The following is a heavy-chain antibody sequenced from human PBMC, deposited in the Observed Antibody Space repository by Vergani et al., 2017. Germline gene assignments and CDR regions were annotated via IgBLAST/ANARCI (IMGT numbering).Heavy chain of an antibody. D-gene: IGHD2-21*01. CDR1: GGSISSSSYY. CDR2: IYYSGST. CDR3: ARVPRPRIVVDY. V-gene: IGHV4-31*03. J-gene: IGHJ4*02. Sequence: QLQLQESGPGLVKPSETLSLTCTVSGGSISSSSYYWSWIRQHPGKGLEWIGYIYYSGSTYYNPSLKSRVTISVDTSKNQFSLKLSSVTAADTAVYYCARVPRPRIVVDYWGQGTLVTVSS.